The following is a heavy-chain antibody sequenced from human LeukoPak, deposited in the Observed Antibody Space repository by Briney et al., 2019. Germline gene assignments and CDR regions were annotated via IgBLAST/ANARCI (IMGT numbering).Heavy chain of an antibody. D-gene: IGHD2-15*01. J-gene: IGHJ1*01. CDR1: GLAFKNYW. V-gene: IGHV3-7*01. Sequence: GGSLRLSCLGTGLAFKNYWMTSVRQAPGKGLEWVANIQPDGSVKNYVDAVRGRFNISRDNAKNSLYLQLDNLRADDTAVYYCASTFPYCGDGSCALGGQGTLVIVSS. CDR2: IQPDGSVK. CDR3: ASTFPYCGDGSCAL.